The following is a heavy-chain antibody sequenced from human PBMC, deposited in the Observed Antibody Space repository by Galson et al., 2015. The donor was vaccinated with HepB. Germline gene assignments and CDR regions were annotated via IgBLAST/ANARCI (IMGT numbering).Heavy chain of an antibody. CDR2: IDPSDSYI. D-gene: IGHD4-17*01. CDR3: ARHRDGGYSLDH. CDR1: GSTFTRFW. Sequence: QSGAEVKKPGESLRISCTGSGSTFTRFWINWVRQMPGKGLEWMGRIDPSDSYIDYNPSFEGRVSISVDNSISTVYLQASGLKASDTAIYYCARHRDGGYSLDHWGQGTLVAVSS. J-gene: IGHJ4*02. V-gene: IGHV5-10-1*01.